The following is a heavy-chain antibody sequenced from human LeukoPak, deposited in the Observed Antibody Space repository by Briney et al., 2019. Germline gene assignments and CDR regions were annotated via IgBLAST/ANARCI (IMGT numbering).Heavy chain of an antibody. V-gene: IGHV3-66*02. J-gene: IGHJ4*02. CDR3: ARATMYWPRFDY. CDR2: IYSGGST. Sequence: GGSLRLSCAASGFTVSSNYMSWVRQAPGKGLEWVSVIYSGGSTYYADSVKGRFTISRDNSKNTLYLQMNSLRAEDTAVYYCARATMYWPRFDYWGQGTLVTVSS. D-gene: IGHD3-10*02. CDR1: GFTVSSNY.